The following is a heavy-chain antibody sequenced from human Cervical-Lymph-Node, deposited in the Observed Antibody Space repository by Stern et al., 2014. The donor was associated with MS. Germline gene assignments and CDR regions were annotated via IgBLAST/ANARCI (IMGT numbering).Heavy chain of an antibody. Sequence: EVQLVESGGGLVQPGRSLRLSCTASGLTFGDSAISWFRQAPGKGPQWVGVIRSKGHCATSEHAASLKGRFTISRDDSKGIAYLQMNSLRNEDTAVYYCTTGPSTYFYKGMDVWGQGTTVVVSS. V-gene: IGHV3-49*03. D-gene: IGHD2-2*01. CDR2: IRSKGHCATS. J-gene: IGHJ6*02. CDR1: GLTFGDSA. CDR3: TTGPSTYFYKGMDV.